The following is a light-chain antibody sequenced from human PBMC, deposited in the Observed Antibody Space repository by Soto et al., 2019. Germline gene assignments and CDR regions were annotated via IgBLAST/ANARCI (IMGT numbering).Light chain of an antibody. CDR3: QHFASPPVT. Sequence: DIQMTQSPSSQSASVGDRVIITCQASQDITKYLNWYQQKPGKAPKLLIHDASILETGVPSRFSGSGSGTDFTFIISNLQPEDIATYFCQHFASPPVTFGPGTTVDI. J-gene: IGKJ3*01. CDR1: QDITKY. V-gene: IGKV1-33*01. CDR2: DAS.